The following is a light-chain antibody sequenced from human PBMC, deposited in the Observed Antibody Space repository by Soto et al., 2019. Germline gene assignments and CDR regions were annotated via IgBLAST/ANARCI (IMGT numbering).Light chain of an antibody. Sequence: QSVLTQPASVSGSPGQSITISCTGTSSDVGGYNFVSWYQQHPDKAPKLMIYEVSNRPSGISNRFSGSKSGNTASLAISGLQAEDEADYYCSSYTTSSTPSVFGTGTKLTVL. CDR2: EVS. V-gene: IGLV2-14*01. CDR1: SSDVGGYNF. J-gene: IGLJ1*01. CDR3: SSYTTSSTPSV.